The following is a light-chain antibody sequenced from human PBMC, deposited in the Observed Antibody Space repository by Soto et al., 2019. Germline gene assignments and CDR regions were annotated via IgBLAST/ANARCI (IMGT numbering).Light chain of an antibody. CDR2: EVS. V-gene: IGLV2-8*01. Sequence: QSVLTQPPSASGSPGQSVTISCTGTSSDAGGYYYVSWYQHHPGKAPKLMIYEVSKRPSGVPDRFSGSTSGNTAYLTVSGLQAEDEADYYCSSYAGSNIYVFGTGTKVTVL. CDR3: SSYAGSNIYV. CDR1: SSDAGGYYY. J-gene: IGLJ1*01.